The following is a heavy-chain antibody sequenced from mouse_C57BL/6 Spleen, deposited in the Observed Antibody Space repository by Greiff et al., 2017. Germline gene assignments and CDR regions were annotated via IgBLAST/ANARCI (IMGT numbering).Heavy chain of an antibody. CDR3: ARQITTVVATDYAMDY. CDR2: IWSDGST. V-gene: IGHV2-6-1*01. D-gene: IGHD1-1*01. CDR1: GFSLTSYG. Sequence: QVQLQQSGPGLVAPSQSLSITCTVSGFSLTSYGVHWVRQPPGKGLEWLVVIWSDGSTTYNSALKSRLSISKDNSKSQVFLKMNSLQTDDTAMYYCARQITTVVATDYAMDYWGQGTSVTVSS. J-gene: IGHJ4*01.